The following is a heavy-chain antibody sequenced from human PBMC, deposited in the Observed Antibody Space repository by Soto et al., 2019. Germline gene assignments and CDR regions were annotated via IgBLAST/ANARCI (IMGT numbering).Heavy chain of an antibody. CDR2: ISYDGSNK. CDR1: GFTFSSYA. V-gene: IGHV3-30-3*01. J-gene: IGHJ5*02. CDR3: ATDVS. Sequence: GGSLRLSCAASGFTFSSYAMHWVRQAPGKGLEWVAVISYDGSNKYYADSVKGRFTISRDNSKNTLYLQMNSMRAEDTAVYYCATDVSWGQGTLVTVSS.